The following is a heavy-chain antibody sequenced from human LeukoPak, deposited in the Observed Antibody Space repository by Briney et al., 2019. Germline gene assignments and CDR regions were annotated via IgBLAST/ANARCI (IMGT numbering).Heavy chain of an antibody. CDR1: GFTFSSYA. Sequence: PGGSLRLSCAASGFTFSSYAMHWVRQAPGKGLEWVAVISYDGSNKYYADSVKGRFTISRDNSKNTLYLQMNSLRAEDTAVYYCAKGYCSGGSCYRFDYWGQGTLVTVSS. J-gene: IGHJ4*02. CDR3: AKGYCSGGSCYRFDY. CDR2: ISYDGSNK. D-gene: IGHD2-15*01. V-gene: IGHV3-30*04.